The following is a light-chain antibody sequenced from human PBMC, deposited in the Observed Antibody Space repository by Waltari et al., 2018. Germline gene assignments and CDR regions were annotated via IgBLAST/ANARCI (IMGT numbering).Light chain of an antibody. Sequence: SSELTQEPAVSVALGQTVTITCQGDSLRKYYARWYQQKPGQAPLLVIYGRYTRPSGIPDRFSASSSGDTASLTITGTQAEDEADYYCNSRDISAKHHVLFGGGTKLTVL. J-gene: IGLJ2*01. V-gene: IGLV3-19*01. CDR2: GRY. CDR1: SLRKYY. CDR3: NSRDISAKHHVL.